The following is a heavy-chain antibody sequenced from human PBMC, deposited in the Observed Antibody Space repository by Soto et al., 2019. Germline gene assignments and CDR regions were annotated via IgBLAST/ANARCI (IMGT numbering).Heavy chain of an antibody. J-gene: IGHJ5*02. CDR1: GFTFSDYY. Sequence: PGGSLRLSCAASGFTFSDYYMSWIRQAPGKGLEWVSYISSSGSNIYYADSVKGRFTISRDNAKNSLYLQMNSLRAEDTAVYYCARDVGQFPNWFEPWGQGTLVTVSS. D-gene: IGHD4-4*01. CDR3: ARDVGQFPNWFEP. CDR2: ISSSGSNI. V-gene: IGHV3-11*01.